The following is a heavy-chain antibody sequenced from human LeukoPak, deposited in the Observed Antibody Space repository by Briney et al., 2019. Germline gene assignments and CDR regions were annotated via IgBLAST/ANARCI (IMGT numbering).Heavy chain of an antibody. V-gene: IGHV4-39*01. Sequence: PSETLSLTCTVSGGSISNTAYYSGWIRPPPGKGLEWIGNMYYRGHPYYNPSLKSRVNISADTSKNQFSLKLSSVTAADTAVYYCARHGCSSTSCLDYWGQGTLVTVSS. CDR3: ARHGCSSTSCLDY. D-gene: IGHD2-2*01. CDR2: MYYRGHP. J-gene: IGHJ4*02. CDR1: GGSISNTAYY.